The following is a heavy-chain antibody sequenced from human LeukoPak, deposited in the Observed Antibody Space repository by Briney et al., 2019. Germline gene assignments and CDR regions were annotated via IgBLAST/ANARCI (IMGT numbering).Heavy chain of an antibody. J-gene: IGHJ4*02. V-gene: IGHV1-2*02. CDR3: ARELIAVMAQYDY. CDR1: GYTFTGYY. CDR2: INPNSGGT. Sequence: ASVKVSCKASGYTFTGYYMHWVRQAPGQGLEWMGWINPNSGGTNYAQKFQGRVTMTTDTSTSTAYMELRSLRSDDTAVYYCARELIAVMAQYDYWGQGTLVTVSS. D-gene: IGHD6-19*01.